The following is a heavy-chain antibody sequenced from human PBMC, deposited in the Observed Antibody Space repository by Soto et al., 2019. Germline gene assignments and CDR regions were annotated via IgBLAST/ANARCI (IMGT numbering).Heavy chain of an antibody. Sequence: PGESLKISCAASGFIFNNYAMSWARQAPGKGLEWVSAISGGGDRTYYADSVKGRFTISRDNSKKILYLQMRSLRADDTAVYYCANWVEGTMVYFDYWGLGTLVTVSS. V-gene: IGHV3-23*01. CDR2: ISGGGDRT. J-gene: IGHJ4*02. CDR1: GFIFNNYA. CDR3: ANWVEGTMVYFDY. D-gene: IGHD2-8*01.